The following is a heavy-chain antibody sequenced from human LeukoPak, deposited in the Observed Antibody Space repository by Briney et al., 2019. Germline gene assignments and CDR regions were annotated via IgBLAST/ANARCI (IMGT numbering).Heavy chain of an antibody. Sequence: GASVKVSCKASGGTFSSYAISWVRQAPGQGLEWMGGIIPIFGTANYAQKFQGGVTITADESTSTAYMELSSLRSEDTAVYYCARWGVDGSGSWAMDVWGQGTTVTVSS. CDR3: ARWGVDGSGSWAMDV. J-gene: IGHJ6*02. D-gene: IGHD3-10*01. V-gene: IGHV1-69*13. CDR1: GGTFSSYA. CDR2: IIPIFGTA.